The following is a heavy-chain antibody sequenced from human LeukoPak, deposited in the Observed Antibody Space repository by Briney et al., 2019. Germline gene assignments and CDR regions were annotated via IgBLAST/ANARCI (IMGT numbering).Heavy chain of an antibody. J-gene: IGHJ6*02. D-gene: IGHD3-10*01. Sequence: SETLSLTCTVSGGSVSSPDYYWSWIRQPPGKGLEWIGYIYYSGSTIYNPSLKSRVTISVDTSKNQFSLKLSSVTAADTAVYYCARITMVRGVISDYYYYGMDVWGQGTTVTVSS. CDR1: GGSVSSPDYY. CDR3: ARITMVRGVISDYYYYGMDV. CDR2: IYYSGST. V-gene: IGHV4-61*08.